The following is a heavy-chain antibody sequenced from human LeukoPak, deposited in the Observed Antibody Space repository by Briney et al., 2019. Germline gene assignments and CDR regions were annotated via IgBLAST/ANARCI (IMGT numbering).Heavy chain of an antibody. CDR2: INWNGGST. J-gene: IGHJ2*01. CDR3: ARDWENGDYGYFDL. D-gene: IGHD4-17*01. V-gene: IGHV3-20*04. CDR1: GFTFDDYG. Sequence: GGSLRLSCAASGFTFDDYGMSWVRQAPGKGLEWVSGINWNGGSTGYADSVKGRLTISRDNAKNSLYLQMNSLRAEDTALYYCARDWENGDYGYFDLWGRGTLVTVSS.